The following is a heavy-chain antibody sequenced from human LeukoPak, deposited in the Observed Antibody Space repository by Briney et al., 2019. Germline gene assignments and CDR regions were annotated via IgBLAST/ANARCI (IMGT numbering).Heavy chain of an antibody. CDR1: GFTFSTYA. CDR2: ISGGGGST. Sequence: GGSLRLACAASGFTFSTYAMSWVRQAPGKGLEWVSAISGGGGSTYYADSVKGRFTISRDNSKNTLYLQMNSLRAEDTAVYYCAQPTEGVIAAAPYYYYAMDVWGQGTTVTVSS. J-gene: IGHJ6*02. V-gene: IGHV3-23*01. CDR3: AQPTEGVIAAAPYYYYAMDV. D-gene: IGHD6-13*01.